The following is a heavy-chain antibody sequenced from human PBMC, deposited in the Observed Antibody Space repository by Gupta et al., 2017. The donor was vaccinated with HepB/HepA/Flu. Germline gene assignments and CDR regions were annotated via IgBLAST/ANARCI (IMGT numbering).Heavy chain of an antibody. CDR1: GFPVTNNY. Sequence: EVHLAESGGGLVQPGGSLRLACAVSGFPVTNNYLSWVRQAPGKGLEWVSIFYSGSSTTYTDSVKGRFNISSDNSKNTMYLQMNSLRAEDTAVYYCARNRWGGTGVYWYFDRWGRGTLVTVSS. J-gene: IGHJ2*01. V-gene: IGHV3-66*01. D-gene: IGHD3-10*01. CDR2: FYSGSST. CDR3: ARNRWGGTGVYWYFDR.